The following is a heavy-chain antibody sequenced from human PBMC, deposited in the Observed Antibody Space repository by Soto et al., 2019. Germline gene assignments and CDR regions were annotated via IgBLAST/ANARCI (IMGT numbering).Heavy chain of an antibody. D-gene: IGHD6-13*01. J-gene: IGHJ5*02. V-gene: IGHV1-18*04. CDR1: GYTFTSYG. CDR3: AREPSSSWYGWFDP. CDR2: ISAYNGNT. Sequence: QVQLVQSGAEVKKPGASVKVSCKASGYTFTSYGISWVRQAPGQGLEWMGWISAYNGNTNYAQKLQGRVTMTTDTSTISAYLERRSLRSDDTAAYYCAREPSSSWYGWFDPWGQGTLVTVSS.